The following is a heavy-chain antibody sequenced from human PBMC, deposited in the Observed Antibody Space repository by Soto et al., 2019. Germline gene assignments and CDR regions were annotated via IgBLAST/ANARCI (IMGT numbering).Heavy chain of an antibody. CDR1: GFTVSSNY. CDR2: IDSGGST. V-gene: IGHV3-66*01. Sequence: EVQLVESGGGLVQPGGSLRLSCAASGFTVSSNYMSWVRQAPGKGLECVSVIDSGGSTYHADSVKGRFTISRDNSKNTLYLQMNSLSAEDTAVYYCARGRSGSYSSAHYWGQGTLVTVSS. CDR3: ARGRSGSYSSAHY. D-gene: IGHD1-26*01. J-gene: IGHJ4*02.